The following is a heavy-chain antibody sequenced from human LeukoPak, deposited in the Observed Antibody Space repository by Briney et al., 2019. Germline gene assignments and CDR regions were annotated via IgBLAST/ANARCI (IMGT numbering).Heavy chain of an antibody. CDR2: IIPTSGTA. CDR1: GGTFISYA. J-gene: IGHJ1*01. Sequence: SVKVSCKASGGTFISYAISWVRQAPGQGLEWMGGIIPTSGTANYAQKFQGRVTITADESTSTAYMELSSLRSEDTAVYYCASRRSYYYDSSGYMEHWGQGTLVTVSS. CDR3: ASRRSYYYDSSGYMEH. D-gene: IGHD3-22*01. V-gene: IGHV1-69*13.